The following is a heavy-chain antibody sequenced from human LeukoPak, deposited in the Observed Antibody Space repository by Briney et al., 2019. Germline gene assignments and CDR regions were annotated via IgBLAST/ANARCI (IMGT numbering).Heavy chain of an antibody. Sequence: GGSLRLSCAASGFTFRDYYMSWIRQAPGKGLEWISYIGSSAGTIHYVDSVKGRFTISRDNAKNSLYLQMDSLRVEDTAVYYCATSVTRRRLDWFIDLWGRGALVSVSS. CDR3: ATSVTRRRLDWFIDL. J-gene: IGHJ2*01. CDR1: GFTFRDYY. CDR2: IGSSAGTI. D-gene: IGHD4-17*01. V-gene: IGHV3-11*04.